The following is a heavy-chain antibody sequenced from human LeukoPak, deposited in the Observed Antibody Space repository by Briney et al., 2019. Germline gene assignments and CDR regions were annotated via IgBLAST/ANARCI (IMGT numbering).Heavy chain of an antibody. D-gene: IGHD1-1*01. CDR3: ARGGYSDYLNC. V-gene: IGHV3-11*04. Sequence: GVSLRLSCAASGFTFSDYQMSWIRQAPGKGVEWVSYIGSSGTTIYYADSVKGRFTISRDNAKNSLYLQMNSLRAEDTAVYYCARGGYSDYLNCWGQGTLVTVSS. J-gene: IGHJ4*02. CDR2: IGSSGTTI. CDR1: GFTFSDYQ.